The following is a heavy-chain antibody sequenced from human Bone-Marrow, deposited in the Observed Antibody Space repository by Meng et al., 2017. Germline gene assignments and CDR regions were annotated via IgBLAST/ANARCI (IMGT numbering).Heavy chain of an antibody. D-gene: IGHD3-3*02. CDR1: GFSLSTTG. J-gene: IGHJ6*02. CDR2: ISSSGSTI. V-gene: IGHV3-11*04. CDR3: ARDALTPTSYYYYGMDV. Sequence: VKPTQTLTLTCTFSGFSLSTTGMCVSWIRQAPGKGLEWVSYISSSGSTIYYADSVKGRFTISRDNAKNSLYLQMNSLRAEDTAVYYCARDALTPTSYYYYGMDVWGQGTTVTVSS.